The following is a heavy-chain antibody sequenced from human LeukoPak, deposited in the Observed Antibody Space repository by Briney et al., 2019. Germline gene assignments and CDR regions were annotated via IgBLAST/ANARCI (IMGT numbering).Heavy chain of an antibody. CDR1: GGSISSGGYS. J-gene: IGHJ4*02. CDR2: IYHSGST. V-gene: IGHV4-30-2*01. D-gene: IGHD1-26*01. CDR3: ARAGVERYSGSYYFDY. Sequence: SQTLSLTCAVSGGSISSGGYSWSWIRQPPGKGLGWIGYIYHSGSTYYNPSLKSRVTISVDRSKNQFSLKLSSVTAADTAVYYCARAGVERYSGSYYFDYWGQGTLVTVSS.